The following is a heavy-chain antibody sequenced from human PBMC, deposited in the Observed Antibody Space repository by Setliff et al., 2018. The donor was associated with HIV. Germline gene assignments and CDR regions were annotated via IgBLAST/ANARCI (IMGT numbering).Heavy chain of an antibody. J-gene: IGHJ5*02. CDR1: ELTFSTFA. Sequence: GGSLRLSCAASELTFSTFAMPWVRQAPGKGLEWVSILSGSGGSTYYADSVKGRFTISRDNAKNSLHLQMNSLRAEDTAVYYWAKSGTYGSGSSYEYNRLDHWGQGTLVTVSS. CDR2: LSGSGGST. V-gene: IGHV3-23*01. D-gene: IGHD3-10*01. CDR3: AKSGTYGSGSSYEYNRLDH.